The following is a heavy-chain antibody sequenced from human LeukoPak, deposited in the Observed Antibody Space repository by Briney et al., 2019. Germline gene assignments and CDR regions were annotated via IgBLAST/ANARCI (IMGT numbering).Heavy chain of an antibody. Sequence: SETLSLTCTVSGGSISSYYWSWIRQPPGKGLEWIGYIYYSGSTNYNPSLKSRVTTSVDTSKNQFSLKLSSVTAADTAVYYCARLIAVAAPFDYWGQGTLVTVSS. J-gene: IGHJ4*02. CDR3: ARLIAVAAPFDY. V-gene: IGHV4-59*01. CDR1: GGSISSYY. CDR2: IYYSGST. D-gene: IGHD6-19*01.